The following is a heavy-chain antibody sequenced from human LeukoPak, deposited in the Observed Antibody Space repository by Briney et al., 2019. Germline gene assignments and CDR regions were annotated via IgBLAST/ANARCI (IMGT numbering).Heavy chain of an antibody. V-gene: IGHV3-23*01. CDR2: IRVGGET. CDR1: GFTFSSYA. J-gene: IGHJ4*02. Sequence: GGSLKLSCAASGFTFSSYAMNWVRQAPGKGLEWVSAIRVGGETHYADSVKGRFTISRDNSKNTLYLQMNSLRAEDTAVYYCAKDRKGSSFFDYWGQGTLVTVSS. D-gene: IGHD6-13*01. CDR3: AKDRKGSSFFDY.